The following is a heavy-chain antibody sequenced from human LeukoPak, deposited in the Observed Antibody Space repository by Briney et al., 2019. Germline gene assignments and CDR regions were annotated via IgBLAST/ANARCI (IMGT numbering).Heavy chain of an antibody. Sequence: GGSLRLSCAASGFTFSNYGMHWVRQAPGKGLEWVSTISGSGDRTSYADSVKGRFTISRDNSKNTLFLQMNSLRAEDTAVYYCAKDRIGGVAVAGKGRWFDPWGRGTLVTVSS. CDR2: ISGSGDRT. J-gene: IGHJ5*02. D-gene: IGHD6-19*01. CDR3: AKDRIGGVAVAGKGRWFDP. CDR1: GFTFSNYG. V-gene: IGHV3-23*01.